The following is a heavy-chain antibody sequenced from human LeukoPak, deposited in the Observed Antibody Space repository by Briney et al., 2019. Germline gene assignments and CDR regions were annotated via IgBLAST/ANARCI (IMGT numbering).Heavy chain of an antibody. J-gene: IGHJ4*02. CDR2: ISPYIGNT. Sequence: ASVKVSCKASGYTFTDYALHWVRQAPRQRLEWMGWISPYIGNTYYSQKLQGRVTMTTDTSTTTAYMELRSLRSDDTGVYYCARFTPRLSREKFDYWGQGTLVTVSS. V-gene: IGHV1-18*01. CDR1: GYTFTDYA. CDR3: ARFTPRLSREKFDY. D-gene: IGHD3-3*02.